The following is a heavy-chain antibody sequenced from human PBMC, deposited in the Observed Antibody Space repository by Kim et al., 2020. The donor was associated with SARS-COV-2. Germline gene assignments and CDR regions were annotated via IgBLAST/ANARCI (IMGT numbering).Heavy chain of an antibody. Sequence: GGSLRLSCAASGFTFATFAMNWVRQAPGKGLEWVSTIGSAGVTYYADSVKGRFTVSRDISKNTLDLQMNSLRAGDTAIYYCAKALYSPSPGYYFDYWGQG. V-gene: IGHV3-23*01. CDR1: GFTFATFA. CDR2: IGSAGVT. J-gene: IGHJ4*02. CDR3: AKALYSPSPGYYFDY. D-gene: IGHD2-21*01.